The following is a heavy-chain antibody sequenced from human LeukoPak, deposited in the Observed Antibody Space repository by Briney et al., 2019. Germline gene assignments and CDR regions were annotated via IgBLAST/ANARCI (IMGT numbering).Heavy chain of an antibody. V-gene: IGHV3-7*01. CDR3: ATYSTSSQAPVY. Sequence: GGSLRLSCAASGFTFSSYSMNWVRQAPGKGLEWVANIKQDGSEKYYVDSVKGRFTISRDNAKNSLYLQMNSLRAEDTAVYYCATYSTSSQAPVYWGQGTLVTVSS. D-gene: IGHD6-6*01. CDR1: GFTFSSYS. J-gene: IGHJ4*02. CDR2: IKQDGSEK.